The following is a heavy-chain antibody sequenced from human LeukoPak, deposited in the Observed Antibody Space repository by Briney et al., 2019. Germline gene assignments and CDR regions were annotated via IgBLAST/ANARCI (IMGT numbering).Heavy chain of an antibody. CDR2: INPDGSST. V-gene: IGHV3-74*01. J-gene: IGHJ3*01. D-gene: IGHD2-8*02. Sequence: PGGSLRLSCAASGFTFSSCWIHWVRQAPGKGLMWVSRINPDGSSTNYADSVKGRFTISRDNAKNTLYLQMNSLRAEDTAVYYCARSCGTVDRWGQGTMVTVSS. CDR1: GFTFSSCW. CDR3: ARSCGTVDR.